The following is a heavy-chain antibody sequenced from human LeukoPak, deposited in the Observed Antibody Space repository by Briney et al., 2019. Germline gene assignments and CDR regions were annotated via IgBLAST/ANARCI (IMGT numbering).Heavy chain of an antibody. CDR2: IIPIFGTA. J-gene: IGHJ6*04. D-gene: IGHD3-10*01. CDR1: GGTFSSYA. V-gene: IGHV1-69*05. Sequence: ASVKVSCKASGGTFSSYAISWVRQAPGQGLEWMGRIIPIFGTANYAQKFQGRVTITTDESTSTAYMELSSLRPEDTAVYYCASLSVVGLLWFGDRMDVWGKGTTVTVSS. CDR3: ASLSVVGLLWFGDRMDV.